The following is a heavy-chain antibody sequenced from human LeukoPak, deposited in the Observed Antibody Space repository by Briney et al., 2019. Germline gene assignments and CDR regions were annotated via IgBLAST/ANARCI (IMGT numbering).Heavy chain of an antibody. Sequence: GASVKVSCKASGYTLTSYGISWVRQAPGQGLEWMGWINPNSGGTNYAQKFQGRVTMTRDTSISTAYMELSRLRSDDTAVYYCASSGAYYDSSGYYGTYYYYMDVWGKGTTVTISS. J-gene: IGHJ6*03. CDR1: GYTLTSYG. CDR3: ASSGAYYDSSGYYGTYYYYMDV. D-gene: IGHD3-22*01. V-gene: IGHV1-2*02. CDR2: INPNSGGT.